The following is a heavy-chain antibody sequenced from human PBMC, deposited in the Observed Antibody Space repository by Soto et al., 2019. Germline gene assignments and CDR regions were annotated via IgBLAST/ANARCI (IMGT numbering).Heavy chain of an antibody. V-gene: IGHV3-9*01. CDR3: AKDYEYYDFWSGSFDY. D-gene: IGHD3-3*01. J-gene: IGHJ4*02. CDR1: GFTFDDYA. Sequence: SLRLSCAASGFTFDDYAMHWVRQAPGKGLEWVSGISWNSGSIGYADSVKGRFTIPRDNAKNSLYLQMNSLRAEDTALYYCAKDYEYYDFWSGSFDYWGQGTLVTAPQ. CDR2: ISWNSGSI.